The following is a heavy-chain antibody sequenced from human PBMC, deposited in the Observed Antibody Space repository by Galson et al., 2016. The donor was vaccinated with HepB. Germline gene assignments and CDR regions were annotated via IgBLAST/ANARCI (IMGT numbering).Heavy chain of an antibody. J-gene: IGHJ1*01. CDR3: TSPYYDYVWGSYWEH. V-gene: IGHV3-73*01. CDR1: GFTFSGSA. Sequence: SLRLSCAASGFTFSGSAMHWVRQAFGKGLEWVGRIRSDANNYATTYAASVKGRFTISRDDSKSTAYLQMNSLKTEDTAVYYCTSPYYDYVWGSYWEHWGQGTLVTVSS. CDR2: IRSDANNYAT. D-gene: IGHD3-16*01.